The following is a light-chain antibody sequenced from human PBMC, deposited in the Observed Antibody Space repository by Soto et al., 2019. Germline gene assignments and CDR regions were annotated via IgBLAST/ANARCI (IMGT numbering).Light chain of an antibody. Sequence: QSALTQPASVSGSPGQSITISCTGTSSDVGGYNFVSWYQHHPGKAPKLMIYEVTNRPSGVSNRFSGSKSGNTASLTISGLQAEDEADYFCSSYRSSGVVFGGGTKLTVL. CDR1: SSDVGGYNF. CDR3: SSYRSSGVV. J-gene: IGLJ2*01. V-gene: IGLV2-14*01. CDR2: EVT.